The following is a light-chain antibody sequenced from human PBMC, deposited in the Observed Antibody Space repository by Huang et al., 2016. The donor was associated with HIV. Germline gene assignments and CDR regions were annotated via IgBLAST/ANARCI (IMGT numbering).Light chain of an antibody. J-gene: IGKJ1*01. CDR2: DAS. V-gene: IGKV3-11*01. CDR3: QQRSNWPPEGT. CDR1: QSISSY. Sequence: EIVLTQSPATLSLSPGERATLSGRASQSISSYLAWYHQKPGQAPRLLIYDASNRATGVPARFSGSGSGTDFTLTISSLEPEDFAVYYCQQRSNWPPEGTFGQGTKVEIK.